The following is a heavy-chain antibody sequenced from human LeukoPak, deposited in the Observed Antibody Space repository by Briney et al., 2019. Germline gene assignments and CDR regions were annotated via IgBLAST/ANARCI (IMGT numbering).Heavy chain of an antibody. CDR2: LKQDGSQT. J-gene: IGHJ4*02. Sequence: GGSLRLSCAASGFTYSNYWMSWVRQAPGKGLEWLANLKQDGSQTYYVDSVKGRFTISRDNAKNSLYLQMNSLRAEDTAVYYCARPRGCGSSRCNNFDYWGQGTLVTVSS. V-gene: IGHV3-7*01. CDR1: GFTYSNYW. CDR3: ARPRGCGSSRCNNFDY. D-gene: IGHD2-2*01.